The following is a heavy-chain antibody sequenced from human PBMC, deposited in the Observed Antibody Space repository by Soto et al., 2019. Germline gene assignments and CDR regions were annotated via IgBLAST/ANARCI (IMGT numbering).Heavy chain of an antibody. CDR1: GFPFSSYA. CDR2: ISGRGGAS. Sequence: EVQLLESGGGLAQPGGSLRLSCATSGFPFSSYAMAWVRQAPGKGLAWVSGISGRGGASFYADSVKGRFTISSDNSKSTLYLQMTSLRAEATAVYYFVRFAGSEGYFDFWGQGILVTVSS. V-gene: IGHV3-23*01. CDR3: VRFAGSEGYFDF. D-gene: IGHD3-10*01. J-gene: IGHJ4*02.